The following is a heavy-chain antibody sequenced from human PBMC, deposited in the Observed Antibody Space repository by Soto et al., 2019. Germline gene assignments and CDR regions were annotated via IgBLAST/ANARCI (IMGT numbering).Heavy chain of an antibody. CDR3: TTGGGGYFDY. D-gene: IGHD3-16*01. Sequence: PGGSLRLSCAASGFTLSNAWMSWVRQAPGKGLEWVGRNKSKTDGGTTDYAAPVKGRFTISRDDSKNTLYLQMNSLKTEDTAVYYCTTGGGGYFDYWGQGTLVTVSS. CDR1: GFTLSNAW. J-gene: IGHJ4*02. CDR2: NKSKTDGGTT. V-gene: IGHV3-15*01.